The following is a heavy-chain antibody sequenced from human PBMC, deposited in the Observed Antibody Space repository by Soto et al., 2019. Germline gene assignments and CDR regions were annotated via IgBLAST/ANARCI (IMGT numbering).Heavy chain of an antibody. CDR1: SDSIGSYY. J-gene: IGHJ4*02. CDR3: ARGTSWQLPFDY. Sequence: PSETLSLTCTVSSDSIGSYYWSWIRQPPGKRLEWIGYISYSGSTDYNPSLKSRVTIPGDTSKNQFSLKVSSVTAADTAVYYCARGTSWQLPFDYWGQGTLVTVSS. CDR2: ISYSGST. V-gene: IGHV4-59*01. D-gene: IGHD6-13*01.